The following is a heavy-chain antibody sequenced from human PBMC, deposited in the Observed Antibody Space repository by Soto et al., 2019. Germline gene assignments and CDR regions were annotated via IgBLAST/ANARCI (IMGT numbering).Heavy chain of an antibody. CDR2: ISYDGSNK. D-gene: IGHD6-25*01. V-gene: IGHV3-30*18. J-gene: IGHJ4*02. CDR3: AKDRQRLRWYYYDC. CDR1: RVAFRSHG. Sequence: AWSLRVSCAASRVAFRSHGIPCVRRAPGKGREWVAVISYDGSNKYYSDYVKGRFTICRDNSKNTMYLQMNSLRAEDTAVYYCAKDRQRLRWYYYDCWGQGTRVTVSS.